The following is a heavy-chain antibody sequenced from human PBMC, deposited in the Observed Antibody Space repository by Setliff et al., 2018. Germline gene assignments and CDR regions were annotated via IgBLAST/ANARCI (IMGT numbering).Heavy chain of an antibody. CDR3: AKDVGLGSGWSYFDY. CDR1: GFTFSRNG. J-gene: IGHJ4*02. V-gene: IGHV3-33*06. CDR2: TWYDGTTK. D-gene: IGHD6-19*01. Sequence: GESLKISCAASGFTFSRNGMHWVRQAPGKGLEWVAGTWYDGTTKYYADSVKGRFIISRDNSRNTLYLQMDSLRADDTAVYFCAKDVGLGSGWSYFDYWGQGALVTVSS.